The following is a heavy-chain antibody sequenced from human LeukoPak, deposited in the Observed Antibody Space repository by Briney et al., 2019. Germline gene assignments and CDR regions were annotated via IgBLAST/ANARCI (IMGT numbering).Heavy chain of an antibody. CDR1: GYSISSGYY. V-gene: IGHV4-38-2*02. J-gene: IGHJ4*02. CDR3: ATDSSGNTGGDF. D-gene: IGHD6-19*01. CDR2: IYHSGST. Sequence: PSETLSLTCTVSGYSISSGYYWGWIRQPPGKGLEWIGSIYHSGSTYYNPSLKSRVTISVDTSKNQFSLRLSSVTAADTAVYYCATDSSGNTGGDFWGQGTLVTVSS.